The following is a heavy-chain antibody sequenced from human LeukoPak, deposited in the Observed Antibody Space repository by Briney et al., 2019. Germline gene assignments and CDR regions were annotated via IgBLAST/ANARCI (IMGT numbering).Heavy chain of an antibody. J-gene: IGHJ4*02. V-gene: IGHV3-23*01. Sequence: GGSLRLSCAASGFTFSSYAMSWVRQAPGKGLEWVSAISGSGGSTYYADSVKGRFTISRDNSKNTLYLQMNSLGAEDTAVYYCAKSAVVVVAATRAIDYWGQGTLVTVSS. CDR2: ISGSGGST. CDR1: GFTFSSYA. CDR3: AKSAVVVVAATRAIDY. D-gene: IGHD2-15*01.